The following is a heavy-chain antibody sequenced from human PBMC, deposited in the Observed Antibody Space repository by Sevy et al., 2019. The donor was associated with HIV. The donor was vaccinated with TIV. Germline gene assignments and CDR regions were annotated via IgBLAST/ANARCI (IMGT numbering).Heavy chain of an antibody. CDR1: RFTFSSYW. CDR3: ARVSSIYYDRGYFYAMDV. J-gene: IGHJ6*02. Sequence: GGSLRLSCAASRFTFSSYWMSWVRQAPGKGLEWVANINQDGSEKYHLDSVKGRFTISRDNAKNSLYLQMSSLRAEDSSVYFCARVSSIYYDRGYFYAMDVSGQGTTVTVSS. D-gene: IGHD3-22*01. V-gene: IGHV3-7*01. CDR2: INQDGSEK.